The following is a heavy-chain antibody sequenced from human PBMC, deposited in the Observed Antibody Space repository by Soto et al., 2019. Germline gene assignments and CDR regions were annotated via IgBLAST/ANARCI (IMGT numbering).Heavy chain of an antibody. CDR1: GGTFSTYT. V-gene: IGHV1-69*02. CDR2: IIPMLTVT. CDR3: SIGSWSAETFDV. D-gene: IGHD2-2*01. J-gene: IGHJ3*01. Sequence: QVHLEQSGAEVKKPGSSVKVSCKAAGGTFSTYTLIWVRQAPGQGLEWMGRIIPMLTVTNSAQKFQGRVTLTADKSTSTAFREQTSLTSDDTTVYYCSIGSWSAETFDVWGQGTMVTVSS.